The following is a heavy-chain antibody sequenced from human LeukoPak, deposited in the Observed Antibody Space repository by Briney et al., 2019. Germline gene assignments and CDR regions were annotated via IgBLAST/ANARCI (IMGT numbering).Heavy chain of an antibody. CDR3: ARESRESFDH. Sequence: ASVKVSCKASGYTFNTYGFSWVRQDPGQGLEWMGWISGYNVNAYYEEKLQGGVTMTFDTSTGTAYMELRSLRSDDTAVYYCARESRESFDHWGQGTLVTVSS. J-gene: IGHJ4*02. V-gene: IGHV1-18*01. CDR2: ISGYNVNA. D-gene: IGHD1-26*01. CDR1: GYTFNTYG.